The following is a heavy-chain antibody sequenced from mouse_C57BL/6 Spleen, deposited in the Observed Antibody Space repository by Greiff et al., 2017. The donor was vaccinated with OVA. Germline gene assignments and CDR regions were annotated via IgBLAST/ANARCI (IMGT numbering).Heavy chain of an antibody. Sequence: QVQLKQPGTELVKPGASVKLSCKASGYTFTSYWMHWVKQRPGQGLEWIGNINPSNGGTNYNEKFKSKATLTVDKSSSTAYMQLSSLTSEDSAVYYCAREENYYGSSPYFDYWGQGTTLTVSS. V-gene: IGHV1-53*01. J-gene: IGHJ2*01. D-gene: IGHD1-1*01. CDR2: INPSNGGT. CDR3: AREENYYGSSPYFDY. CDR1: GYTFTSYW.